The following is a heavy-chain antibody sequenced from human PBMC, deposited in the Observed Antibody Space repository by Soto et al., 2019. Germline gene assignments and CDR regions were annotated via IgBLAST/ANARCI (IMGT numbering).Heavy chain of an antibody. D-gene: IGHD5-18*01. CDR3: ARHGYSYGKDAFDI. V-gene: IGHV4-39*01. Sequence: QLQLQESGPGLVKPSETLSLTCTVSGGSISSSSYYWGWIRQPPGKGLEWIGSIYYSGSTYYNPSLKSRVTISVDTSKNQFSLKLSSVTAADTAVYYCARHGYSYGKDAFDIWGQGTMVTVSS. J-gene: IGHJ3*02. CDR2: IYYSGST. CDR1: GGSISSSSYY.